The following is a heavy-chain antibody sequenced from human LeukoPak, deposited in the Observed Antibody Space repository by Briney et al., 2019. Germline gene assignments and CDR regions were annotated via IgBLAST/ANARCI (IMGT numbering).Heavy chain of an antibody. CDR2: IDYRGST. Sequence: TSETLSLTCTVSGDSISTYYWSWIRQPPGKGLEWIAYIDYRGSTNYNPSLKSRVTISVDTSKNQFSLKLSSVTAADTAVYHCAREAMYSYGNNFDYWGQGTLVTVSS. D-gene: IGHD5-18*01. V-gene: IGHV4-59*01. CDR3: AREAMYSYGNNFDY. J-gene: IGHJ4*02. CDR1: GDSISTYY.